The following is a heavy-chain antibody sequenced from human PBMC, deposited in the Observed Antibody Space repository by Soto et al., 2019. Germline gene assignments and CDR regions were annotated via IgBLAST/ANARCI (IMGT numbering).Heavy chain of an antibody. CDR3: AKEGDGYMDY. CDR1: GFTFSSYG. Sequence: QVQLVESGGGVVQPGRSLRLSCAASGFTFSSYGMHWVRQAPGKGLEWVAVIPYDGSKKYHAGSVKGRFTISRDNSKNTLYLQMNSLRAEDTAVYYCAKEGDGYMDYWGQGTLVTISS. V-gene: IGHV3-30*18. CDR2: IPYDGSKK. J-gene: IGHJ4*02. D-gene: IGHD1-26*01.